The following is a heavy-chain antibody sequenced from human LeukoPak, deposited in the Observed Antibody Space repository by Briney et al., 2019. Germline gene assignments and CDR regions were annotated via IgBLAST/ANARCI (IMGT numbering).Heavy chain of an antibody. CDR1: GYSISSGYY. CDR2: IYHSGST. Sequence: PSETLSLTCTVSGYSISSGYYWGWIGPPPGKGREWIGSIYHSGSTYYNPSLKSRVTISVDASKNQFSLKLSSVTAADTAVYYCARLIAVPMYYFDYWGQGTLVTVSS. D-gene: IGHD6-19*01. CDR3: ARLIAVPMYYFDY. V-gene: IGHV4-38-2*02. J-gene: IGHJ4*02.